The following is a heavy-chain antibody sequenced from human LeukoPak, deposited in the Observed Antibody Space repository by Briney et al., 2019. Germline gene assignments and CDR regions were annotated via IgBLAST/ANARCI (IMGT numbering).Heavy chain of an antibody. V-gene: IGHV4-30-4*08. CDR1: GDSISSGDYY. J-gene: IGHJ3*02. D-gene: IGHD6-13*01. CDR3: ARAPYSSSWFRSAFDI. CDR2: IYYSGNT. Sequence: PSETLSLTCTVSGDSISSGDYYWSWIRQPPGKGLEWIGYIYYSGNTYYNPSLQSRVTISVDTSKNQFSLKLSSVTAADTAVYYCARAPYSSSWFRSAFDIWGQGTMVTVSS.